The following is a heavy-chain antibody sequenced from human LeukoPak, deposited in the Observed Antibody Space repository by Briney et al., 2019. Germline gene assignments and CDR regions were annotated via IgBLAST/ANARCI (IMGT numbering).Heavy chain of an antibody. Sequence: GGCLRLAWAASGFSFSDYYMSWIRQAPGKGLEWVSYISISSSYTNYAYSVKGRFTISRENAQNSVYLQMNSLRGEDTAVYYCARDLTGAAAAFDPWGQGTLVTVSS. D-gene: IGHD6-13*01. V-gene: IGHV3-11*06. CDR2: ISISSSYT. CDR3: ARDLTGAAAAFDP. CDR1: GFSFSDYY. J-gene: IGHJ5*02.